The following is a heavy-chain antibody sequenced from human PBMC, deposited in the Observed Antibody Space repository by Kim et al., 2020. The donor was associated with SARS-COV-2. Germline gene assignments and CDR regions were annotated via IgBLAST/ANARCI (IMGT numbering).Heavy chain of an antibody. CDR2: INTNTGNP. Sequence: ASVKVSCKASGYSFSRFPIHWVRQAPGQGLEWMGWINTNTGNPIYAQGLTGRFVFSLDTSVSTAYLRISSLRSEDTAVYFCARVYDVYWGRFLFDYWGQG. CDR1: GYSFSRFP. D-gene: IGHD3-16*01. J-gene: IGHJ4*02. V-gene: IGHV7-4-1*01. CDR3: ARVYDVYWGRFLFDY.